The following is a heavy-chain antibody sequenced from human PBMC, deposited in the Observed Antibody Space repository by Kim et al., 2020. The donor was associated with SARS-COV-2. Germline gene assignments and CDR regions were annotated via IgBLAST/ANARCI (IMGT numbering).Heavy chain of an antibody. J-gene: IGHJ4*02. CDR3: AKSSWYSSGWSFDY. V-gene: IGHV3-11*01. D-gene: IGHD6-19*01. Sequence: AAPVEGRFTTSRDNAKNSLYLQMNSLRAEDTAVYYCAKSSWYSSGWSFDYWGQGTLVTVSS.